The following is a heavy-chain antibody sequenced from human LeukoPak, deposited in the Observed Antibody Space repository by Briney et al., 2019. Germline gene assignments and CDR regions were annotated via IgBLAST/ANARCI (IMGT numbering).Heavy chain of an antibody. CDR3: ARYSTTGGPNWFDP. Sequence: SETLSLTCAVSGGSISGYFWSWIRQPPGKGLEWIGYIHYTGTTSYSPSLKSRVTISVDTPKNQFSLRLSSMTAADTAVYYCARYSTTGGPNWFDPWGQGTLVTVSS. V-gene: IGHV4-59*08. J-gene: IGHJ5*02. D-gene: IGHD2/OR15-2a*01. CDR2: IHYTGTT. CDR1: GGSISGYF.